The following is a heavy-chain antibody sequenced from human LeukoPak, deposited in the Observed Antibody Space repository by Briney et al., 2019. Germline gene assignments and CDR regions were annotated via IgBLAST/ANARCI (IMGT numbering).Heavy chain of an antibody. J-gene: IGHJ4*02. CDR3: ARENAVPNYFDY. CDR2: IYYSGST. CDR1: GGSISSGGYY. Sequence: PSETLSLTCTVSGGSISSGGYYWSWIRQPPGKGLEWIGYIYYSGSTNYNPSLKSRVTISVDTSKNQFSLKLSSVTAADPAVYYCARENAVPNYFDYWGQGTLVTVSS. D-gene: IGHD4-17*01. V-gene: IGHV4-61*08.